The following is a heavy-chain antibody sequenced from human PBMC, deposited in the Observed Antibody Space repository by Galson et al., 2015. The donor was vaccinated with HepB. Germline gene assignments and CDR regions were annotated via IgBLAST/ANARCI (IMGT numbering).Heavy chain of an antibody. CDR3: ARVFGCSGGSCATGYYYYYGMDV. V-gene: IGHV3-48*01. CDR1: GFTFSSYS. Sequence: SLRLSCAASGFTFSSYSMNWVRQAPGKGLEWVSYISSSSSTIYYADSVKGRFTISRDNAKNSLYLQMNSLRAEDTAVYYCARVFGCSGGSCATGYYYYYGMDVWGQGTTVTVSS. D-gene: IGHD2-15*01. J-gene: IGHJ6*02. CDR2: ISSSSSTI.